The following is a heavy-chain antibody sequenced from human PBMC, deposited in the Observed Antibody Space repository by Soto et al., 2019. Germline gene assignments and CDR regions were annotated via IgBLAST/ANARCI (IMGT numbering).Heavy chain of an antibody. J-gene: IGHJ6*02. CDR3: ARHVFGSEYFYGMDV. CDR1: GGSISSRYW. D-gene: IGHD3-10*01. CDR2: IYHTGST. Sequence: SETLSLTCAVSGGSISSRYWWSWVRQPPGKGLEWIGEIYHTGSTNYNPSLSGRVTISVDTSKTQFSLELSSVTAADTAVYYCARHVFGSEYFYGMDVWGQGTTVTVSS. V-gene: IGHV4-4*02.